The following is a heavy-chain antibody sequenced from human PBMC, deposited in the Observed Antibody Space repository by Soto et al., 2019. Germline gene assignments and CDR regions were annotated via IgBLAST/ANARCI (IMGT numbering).Heavy chain of an antibody. J-gene: IGHJ6*02. CDR1: GGSISSYY. Sequence: PSETLSLTCTVSGGSISSYYWSWIRQPPGKGLEWIGYIYYSGSTNYNPSLKSRVTISVDTSKNQFSLKLSSVTAADTAVYYYARNRQYYDFWSGYGYYGMDVWGQGTTVTVSS. V-gene: IGHV4-59*01. D-gene: IGHD3-3*01. CDR2: IYYSGST. CDR3: ARNRQYYDFWSGYGYYGMDV.